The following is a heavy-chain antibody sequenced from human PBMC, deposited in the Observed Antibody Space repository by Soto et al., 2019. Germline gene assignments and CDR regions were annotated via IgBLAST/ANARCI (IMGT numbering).Heavy chain of an antibody. CDR2: INHSGST. CDR1: GGSFSGYY. V-gene: IGHV4-34*01. D-gene: IGHD2-21*01. CDR3: ARVKILVYYYYMDV. Sequence: TSETLSLTCAVYGGSFSGYYWSWIRQPPGKGLEWIGEINHSGSTNYNPSLKSRVTISVDTSKNQFSLKLSSVTAADTAVYYCARVKILVYYYYMDVWGKGTTVTVSS. J-gene: IGHJ6*03.